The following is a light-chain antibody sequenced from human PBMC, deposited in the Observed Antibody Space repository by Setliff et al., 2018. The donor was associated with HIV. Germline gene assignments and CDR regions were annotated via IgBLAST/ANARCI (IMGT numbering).Light chain of an antibody. CDR2: DNN. Sequence: QSVLTQPPSVSAAPGQKVTISCSGNSSNIGNNYVSWYQQLPGTAPKPLIYDNNKRPSGIPDRFSGSKSGTSATLGITGLQTGDEADYYCGTWDSSLSVGLFGGGTQLT. CDR3: GTWDSSLSVGL. V-gene: IGLV1-51*01. J-gene: IGLJ2*01. CDR1: SSNIGNNY.